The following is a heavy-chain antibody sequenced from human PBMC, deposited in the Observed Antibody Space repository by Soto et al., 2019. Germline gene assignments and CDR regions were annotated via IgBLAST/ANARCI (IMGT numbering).Heavy chain of an antibody. Sequence: VKVSCKASGYTFTSYYLHWVRQAPGQGLEWMGKINPSGGSTSYAQKFQERVTITRDMSTSTAYMELSSLRSEDTAVYYCAADRSRGGAWGQGTLVTVSS. CDR1: GYTFTSYY. CDR3: AADRSRGGA. D-gene: IGHD1-26*01. J-gene: IGHJ4*02. CDR2: INPSGGST. V-gene: IGHV1-46*01.